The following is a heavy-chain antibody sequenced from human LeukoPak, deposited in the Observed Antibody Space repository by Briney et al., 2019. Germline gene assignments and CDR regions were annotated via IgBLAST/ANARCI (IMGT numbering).Heavy chain of an antibody. J-gene: IGHJ4*02. CDR1: GGTFSSYA. D-gene: IGHD4-17*01. Sequence: ASVTVSCKASGGTFSSYAISWVRQAPGQGLEWMGGIIPIFGTANYAQTFQGRVTITTDESTSTAYMELSSLRSEDTAVYYCARLGTYGDDLDYWGQGTLVTVSS. CDR3: ARLGTYGDDLDY. V-gene: IGHV1-69*05. CDR2: IIPIFGTA.